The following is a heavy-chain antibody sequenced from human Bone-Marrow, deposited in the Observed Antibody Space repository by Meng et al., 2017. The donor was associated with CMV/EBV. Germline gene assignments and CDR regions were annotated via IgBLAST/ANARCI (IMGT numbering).Heavy chain of an antibody. CDR3: ARLYSSSSGKGMDV. Sequence: GESLKISCVASGFTFSTYEMNWVRQAPGKGLEWVSYISTSGSTIYHADSVKGRFTISRDNAKNSLYLQMNSLRAEDMAIYYCARLYSSSSGKGMDVWGQGTTVTVSS. V-gene: IGHV3-48*03. D-gene: IGHD6-6*01. CDR2: ISTSGSTI. CDR1: GFTFSTYE. J-gene: IGHJ6*02.